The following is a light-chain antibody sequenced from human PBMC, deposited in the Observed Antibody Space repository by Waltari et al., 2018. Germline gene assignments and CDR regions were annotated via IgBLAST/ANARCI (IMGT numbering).Light chain of an antibody. Sequence: DIVMTQSPDSLAVSLGERATINCQSSQSILYSANNKNYLAWYQQKPGQPPKLLIYWASSRQSGVPDRFSGSGSGTDFTLTISGLQAEDVAVYYCQHYYSTPRTFGQGTRVEIK. CDR2: WAS. CDR3: QHYYSTPRT. V-gene: IGKV4-1*01. CDR1: QSILYSANNKNY. J-gene: IGKJ1*01.